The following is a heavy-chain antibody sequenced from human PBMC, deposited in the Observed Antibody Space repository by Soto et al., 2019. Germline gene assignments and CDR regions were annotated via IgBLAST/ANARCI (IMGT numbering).Heavy chain of an antibody. V-gene: IGHV1-69*06. Sequence: QVQLMQSGAEVKKPGSSVKVSCKASGGTISTNVISWVRQAPGQGLEWMGEIMPIFAAPNNAQKFQGILSLTADTSTTTVYLELSSLTSEETAVYFCATGSRYCSGGSCYPDDWGQGTLVIVSS. CDR3: ATGSRYCSGGSCYPDD. D-gene: IGHD2-15*01. CDR1: GGTISTNV. J-gene: IGHJ4*02. CDR2: IMPIFAAP.